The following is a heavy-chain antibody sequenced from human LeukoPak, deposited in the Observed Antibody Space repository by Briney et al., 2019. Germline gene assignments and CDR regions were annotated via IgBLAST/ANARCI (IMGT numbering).Heavy chain of an antibody. CDR3: ARDEDYDILTGYYIPRHFDY. J-gene: IGHJ4*02. CDR2: ISSSSSYI. Sequence: GGSLRLSCAASGFTFSSYSRNWVRQAPGKGLEWVSSISSSSSYIYYADSVKGRFTISRDNAKNSLYLQMNSLRAEDTAVYYCARDEDYDILTGYYIPRHFDYWGQGTLVTVSS. V-gene: IGHV3-21*01. CDR1: GFTFSSYS. D-gene: IGHD3-9*01.